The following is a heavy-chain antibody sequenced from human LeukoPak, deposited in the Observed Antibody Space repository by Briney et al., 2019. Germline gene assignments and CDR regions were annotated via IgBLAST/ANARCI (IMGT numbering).Heavy chain of an antibody. CDR1: GFTFSNYW. D-gene: IGHD2-21*01. V-gene: IGHV3-7*02. J-gene: IGHJ4*02. CDR3: ARLWWSYFYY. Sequence: SGGSLRLSCAASGFTFSNYWMSWVRQAPGKGLEWVAYIKQDGSEKYYVDSVKGRFTISRDNAKNSLYLQMNSLRGEDTAVYYCARLWWSYFYYWGQGTLVTVSS. CDR2: IKQDGSEK.